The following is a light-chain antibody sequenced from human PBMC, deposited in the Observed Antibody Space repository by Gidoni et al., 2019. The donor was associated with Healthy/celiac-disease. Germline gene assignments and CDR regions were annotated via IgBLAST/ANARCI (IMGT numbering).Light chain of an antibody. V-gene: IGLV2-8*01. J-gene: IGLJ3*02. CDR3: SSYAGSNNLV. CDR1: SSDIGRYNY. Sequence: QSSLTQPPSSSRSPAQPITISCTGTSSDIGRYNYVSWYHQHPGKAPKLMIYEVSKRPSGVPDRFSGSKSGNTASLTVSGLQAEDEADYYCSSYAGSNNLVFGGGTKLTVL. CDR2: EVS.